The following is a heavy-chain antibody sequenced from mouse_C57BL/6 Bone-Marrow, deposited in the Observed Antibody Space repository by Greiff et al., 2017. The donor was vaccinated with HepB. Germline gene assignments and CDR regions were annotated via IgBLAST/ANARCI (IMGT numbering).Heavy chain of an antibody. D-gene: IGHD2-2*01. CDR3: AREGGLPLAY. CDR1: GYTFTSYW. CDR2: IHPNSGST. V-gene: IGHV1-64*01. Sequence: QVQLQQPGAELVKPGASVKLSCKASGYTFTSYWMHWVKQRPGQGLEWIGMIHPNSGSTNYNEKFKSKATLTVDKSSSTAYMQLSSLTSEDSSVYYCAREGGLPLAYWGQGTLVTVSA. J-gene: IGHJ3*01.